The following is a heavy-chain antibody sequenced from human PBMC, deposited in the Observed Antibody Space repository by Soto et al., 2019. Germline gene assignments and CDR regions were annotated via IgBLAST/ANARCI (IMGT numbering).Heavy chain of an antibody. CDR2: IHSGGST. Sequence: EVQLVESGGGLVQPGGSLRLSCAVSGFTVSSNYMTWVRHAPGKGLEWVSVIHSGGSTYYADSVQGRFTISRDDSKNTLCLQMNSLRADDTAVYFCARKGYGSFAPFDYWGQGTLVTVSS. D-gene: IGHD1-26*01. CDR3: ARKGYGSFAPFDY. V-gene: IGHV3-66*01. J-gene: IGHJ4*02. CDR1: GFTVSSNY.